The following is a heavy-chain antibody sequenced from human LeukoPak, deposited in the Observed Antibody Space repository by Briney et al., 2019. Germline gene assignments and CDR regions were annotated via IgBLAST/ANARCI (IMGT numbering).Heavy chain of an antibody. CDR2: LYTSGST. CDR3: ARQIASAGTAGFDF. D-gene: IGHD6-13*01. J-gene: IGHJ4*02. V-gene: IGHV4-4*07. CDR1: GGSISSYY. Sequence: SETLSLTCTVSGGSISSYYWSWIRQPAGKGLEWIGRLYTSGSTNYNPSLKSRVTMSVDTSKNQFSLKLTSMTAADTAVYYCARQIASAGTAGFDFWGQGALVTVSS.